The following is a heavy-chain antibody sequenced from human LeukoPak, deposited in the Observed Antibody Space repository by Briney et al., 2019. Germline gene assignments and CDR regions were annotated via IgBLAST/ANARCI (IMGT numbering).Heavy chain of an antibody. CDR2: MNPNSGNT. CDR1: GYTFTSYD. Sequence: ASVNVSCKASGYTFTSYDINWVRQATGQGLEWMGWMNPNSGNTGYAQKFQGRVTMTRNTSISTAYMELSSLRSEDTAVYYCARAPMVRGVIVNWFDPWGQGTLVTVSS. J-gene: IGHJ5*02. CDR3: ARAPMVRGVIVNWFDP. V-gene: IGHV1-8*01. D-gene: IGHD3-10*01.